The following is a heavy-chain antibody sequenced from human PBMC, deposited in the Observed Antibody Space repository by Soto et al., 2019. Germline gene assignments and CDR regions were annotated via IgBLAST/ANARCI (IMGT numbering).Heavy chain of an antibody. CDR1: GGSISSYY. V-gene: IGHV4-59*01. CDR3: ARMNYYDTSGYPFDY. CDR2: IYFRGTT. D-gene: IGHD3-22*01. J-gene: IGHJ4*02. Sequence: SETLSLTCTVSGGSISSYYLSWIRQPPGKGLEWIGYIYFRGTTNYNPSLKSRVTMSADTSKNQFSLKLNSVTAADTAVYYCARMNYYDTSGYPFDYWGQGMMVTVS.